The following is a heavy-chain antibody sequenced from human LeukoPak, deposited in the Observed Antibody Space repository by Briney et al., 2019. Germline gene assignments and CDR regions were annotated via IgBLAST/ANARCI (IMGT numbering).Heavy chain of an antibody. V-gene: IGHV4-39*01. J-gene: IGHJ5*01. D-gene: IGHD3-10*01. CDR2: IYRSGDT. Sequence: PSETLSLTCTVSGGSISNSVSYYWGWIRQPPGKGLEWIGSIYRSGDTYYNPSLNSRVTISIDTSKNQFSLRLSSVTAADTAVYYCAGPSRGVRFDSWGQGTLVTVSS. CDR3: AGPSRGVRFDS. CDR1: GGSISNSVSYY.